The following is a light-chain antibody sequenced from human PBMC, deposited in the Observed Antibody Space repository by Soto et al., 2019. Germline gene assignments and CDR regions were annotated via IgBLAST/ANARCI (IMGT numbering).Light chain of an antibody. Sequence: DVVMPQSPLSLPVTLGQPASISCSSSQRLVYSDGTTYLSWFQQRPGQSPRRLIYKVSSRDSGVRDRFSGSGSVTDFTLKISTVEAEDVGVYYCLEGTHWPKTFGQGTKLEIK. CDR3: LEGTHWPKT. CDR1: QRLVYSDGTTY. CDR2: KVS. J-gene: IGKJ2*01. V-gene: IGKV2-30*01.